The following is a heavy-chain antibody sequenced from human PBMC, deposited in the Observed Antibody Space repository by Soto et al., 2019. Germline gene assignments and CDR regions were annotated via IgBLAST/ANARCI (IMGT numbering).Heavy chain of an antibody. Sequence: QVQLVQSGAEVKKPGASVKVSCKASGYTFTSYGISWVRQAPGQGLEWMGWISAYNGNTNYAQKLQGRVTMTTDTPXTTAYMELRSLRSDDTAVYYCARVMSGYEGGGWFDPWGQGTLVTVSS. CDR2: ISAYNGNT. V-gene: IGHV1-18*01. D-gene: IGHD5-12*01. CDR1: GYTFTSYG. CDR3: ARVMSGYEGGGWFDP. J-gene: IGHJ5*02.